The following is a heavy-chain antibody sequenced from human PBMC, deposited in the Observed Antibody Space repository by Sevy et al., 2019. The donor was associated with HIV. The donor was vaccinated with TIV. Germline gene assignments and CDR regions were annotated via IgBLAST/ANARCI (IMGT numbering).Heavy chain of an antibody. CDR1: GFTFSSYS. J-gene: IGHJ5*02. CDR3: ASVGCSGCSCYNKVFCFDP. Sequence: GGSLRLSCAASGFTFSSYSMNWVRQAPGKGLEWVSYISSSSSTIYYADSVKGRITISLDNAKNSLYLQMNSLRDVDTAEYYCASVGCSGCSCYNKVFCFDPWGQGTLVTVSS. V-gene: IGHV3-48*02. D-gene: IGHD2-15*01. CDR2: ISSSSSTI.